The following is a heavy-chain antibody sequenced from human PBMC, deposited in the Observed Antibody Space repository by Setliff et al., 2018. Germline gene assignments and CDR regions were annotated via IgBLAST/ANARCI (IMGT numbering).Heavy chain of an antibody. J-gene: IGHJ3*01. Sequence: PSETLSLTCAVYGESFSGYFWGWIRQTPEKGLEWIGEINHSGSTNYNPSLKSRVTISVDTSKNQFSLKLRSVTAADTAVYYCASPRLSYYDNGAFPSDAFDLWGQGTMVTVSS. D-gene: IGHD3-22*01. CDR3: ASPRLSYYDNGAFPSDAFDL. CDR1: GESFSGYF. V-gene: IGHV4-34*01. CDR2: INHSGST.